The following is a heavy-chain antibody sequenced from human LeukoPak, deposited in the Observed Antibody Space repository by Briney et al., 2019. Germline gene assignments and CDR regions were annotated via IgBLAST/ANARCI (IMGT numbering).Heavy chain of an antibody. CDR1: GFTFSNAW. J-gene: IGHJ4*02. CDR2: IKSKTDGGTT. CDR3: TTLTLYYYDSSGYYPRQVGGPRRLTTD. D-gene: IGHD3-22*01. V-gene: IGHV3-15*01. Sequence: GGSLRLSCAASGFTFSNAWMSWVRQAPGKGLEWVGRIKSKTDGGTTDYAAPVKGRFTISRDDSKNTLYLQMNSLKTEDTAVYYCTTLTLYYYDSSGYYPRQVGGPRRLTTDWGQGTLVTVSS.